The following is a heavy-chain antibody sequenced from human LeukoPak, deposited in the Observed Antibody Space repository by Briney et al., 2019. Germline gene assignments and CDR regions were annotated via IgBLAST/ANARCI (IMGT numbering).Heavy chain of an antibody. D-gene: IGHD4-11*01. CDR3: ARDRAVTSSGHPYDY. CDR1: GYTFTSYG. CDR2: ISAYNGNT. J-gene: IGHJ4*02. V-gene: IGHV1-18*01. Sequence: ASVEVSCKASGYTFTSYGISWVRQAPGQGLEWMGWISAYNGNTNYAQKLQGRVTMTTDTSTSTAYMELRSLRSDDTAVYYCARDRAVTSSGHPYDYRGQGTLVTVSS.